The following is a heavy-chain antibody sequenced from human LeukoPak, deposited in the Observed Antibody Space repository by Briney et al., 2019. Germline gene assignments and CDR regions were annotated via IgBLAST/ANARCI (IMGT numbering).Heavy chain of an antibody. CDR1: GGSISSYY. J-gene: IGHJ4*02. CDR2: INHSGST. D-gene: IGHD6-19*01. CDR3: ARAGRRGSGWYGY. V-gene: IGHV4-34*01. Sequence: SETLSLTCTVSGGSISSYYWSWIRQPPGKGLEWIGEINHSGSTNYNPSLKSRVTISVDTSKNQFSLKLSSVTAADTAVYYCARAGRRGSGWYGYWGQGTLVTVSS.